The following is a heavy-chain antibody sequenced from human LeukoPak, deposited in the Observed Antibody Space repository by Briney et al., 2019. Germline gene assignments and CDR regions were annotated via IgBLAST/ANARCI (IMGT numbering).Heavy chain of an antibody. V-gene: IGHV3-66*01. CDR2: IYSGGST. J-gene: IGHJ4*02. D-gene: IGHD6-19*01. CDR3: AGSCGWYYFDY. CDR1: GFTVSSNY. Sequence: TGGSLRLSCAASGFTVSSNYMSWVRQAPGKGLEWVSVIYSGGSTYYADSVKGRFTISRDNSKNTLYLQMNSLRAEDTAVYYCAGSCGWYYFDYWGQGTLVTVSS.